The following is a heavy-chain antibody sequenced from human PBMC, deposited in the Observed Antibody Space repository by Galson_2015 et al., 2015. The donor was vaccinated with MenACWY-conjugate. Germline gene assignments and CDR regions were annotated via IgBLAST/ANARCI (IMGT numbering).Heavy chain of an antibody. J-gene: IGHJ4*02. CDR1: GFTFSNSA. D-gene: IGHD3-10*01. Sequence: SLRLSCAASGFTFSNSAMTWVRQAPGKGLEYVSSITARGDFTYHAGSVKGRFTISRDNSKNTLFLQMNSLRAEDTAIYYCAKYVIDRGSDNWGQGTLVTVSS. CDR2: ITARGDFT. V-gene: IGHV3-23*01. CDR3: AKYVIDRGSDN.